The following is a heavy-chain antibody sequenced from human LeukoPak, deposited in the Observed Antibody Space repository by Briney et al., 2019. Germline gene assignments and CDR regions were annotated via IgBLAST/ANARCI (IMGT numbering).Heavy chain of an antibody. Sequence: GGTLRLSCAASGFTFSSYGMSWVRQAPGKGLEWVSAISGSGGSTYYADSVKGRFTISRDNSRNTLYLQMNSLRAEDTAVYYCARERINNYYGSGSPEFDPWGQGTLVTVSS. CDR1: GFTFSSYG. CDR2: ISGSGGST. J-gene: IGHJ5*02. V-gene: IGHV3-23*01. CDR3: ARERINNYYGSGSPEFDP. D-gene: IGHD3-10*01.